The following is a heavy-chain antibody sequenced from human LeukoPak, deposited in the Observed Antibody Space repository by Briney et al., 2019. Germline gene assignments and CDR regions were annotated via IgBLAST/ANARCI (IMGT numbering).Heavy chain of an antibody. V-gene: IGHV3-48*03. Sequence: GGSLRLSCKASGFTFRSSEMHWVRQAPGKGLEWVSYINERGGNPNYADSVKGRFTISRDNAENSLYLRMHSLRDEDTAVYYCSGEGRDFYNFGRVDLWGLGTLVTVS. D-gene: IGHD5-24*01. CDR3: SGEGRDFYNFGRVDL. CDR2: INERGGNP. CDR1: GFTFRSSE. J-gene: IGHJ5*02.